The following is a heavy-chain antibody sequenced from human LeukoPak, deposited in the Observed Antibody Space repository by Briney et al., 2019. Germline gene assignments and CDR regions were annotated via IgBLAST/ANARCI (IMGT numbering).Heavy chain of an antibody. CDR3: ARNPYPYGDYWVAAFDI. V-gene: IGHV4-59*01. Sequence: KPSETLSLTCTVSGGSISSYYWSWIRQPPGKGLEWIGYIYYSGSTNYNPSLKSRVTISVDTSKNQFSLKLSSVTAADTAVYYCARNPYPYGDYWVAAFDIWGQGTMVTVSS. D-gene: IGHD4-17*01. CDR1: GGSISSYY. CDR2: IYYSGST. J-gene: IGHJ3*02.